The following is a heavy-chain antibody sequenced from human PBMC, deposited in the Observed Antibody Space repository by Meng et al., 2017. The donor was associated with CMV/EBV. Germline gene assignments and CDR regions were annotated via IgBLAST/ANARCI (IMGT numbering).Heavy chain of an antibody. CDR2: IIPIFGTA. Sequence: SVKDSCKASGGTFSSYAISWVRQAPGQGLEWMGGIIPIFGTANYAQKFQGRVTITTDESTSTAYMELSSLRSEDTAVYYCARGEGEHFDWLFGYYFDYWGQGTLVTVSS. CDR3: ARGEGEHFDWLFGYYFDY. J-gene: IGHJ4*02. CDR1: GGTFSSYA. D-gene: IGHD3-9*01. V-gene: IGHV1-69*05.